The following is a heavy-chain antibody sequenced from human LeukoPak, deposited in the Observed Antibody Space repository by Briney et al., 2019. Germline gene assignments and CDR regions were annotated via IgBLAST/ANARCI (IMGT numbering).Heavy chain of an antibody. V-gene: IGHV3-7*01. D-gene: IGHD1-26*01. CDR3: VRDKIVGATNFDY. CDR1: GFTFGNYW. Sequence: GGSLRLSCAASGFTFGNYWMSWVRQAPGKGLDWVANINQDGSEKYYVESVKGRFTISRDNAKNSLYLQMNSLGAEDTAVYYCVRDKIVGATNFDYWGQGTLVTVSS. CDR2: INQDGSEK. J-gene: IGHJ4*02.